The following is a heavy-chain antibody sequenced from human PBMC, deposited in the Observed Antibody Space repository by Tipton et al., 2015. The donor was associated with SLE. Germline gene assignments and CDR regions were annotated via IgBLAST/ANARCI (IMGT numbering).Heavy chain of an antibody. CDR2: FYYGKST. J-gene: IGHJ4*02. Sequence: TLSLTCTVSGDSISNGDDYWSWIRQPPGKGLEWIGSFYYGKSTFYNPSLKSRVTISVDTSTNRLSLQLSSVTAADTALYYCARLISAYDCNFDYWGQGTLVTVSS. V-gene: IGHV4-39*07. D-gene: IGHD5-12*01. CDR1: GDSISNGDDY. CDR3: ARLISAYDCNFDY.